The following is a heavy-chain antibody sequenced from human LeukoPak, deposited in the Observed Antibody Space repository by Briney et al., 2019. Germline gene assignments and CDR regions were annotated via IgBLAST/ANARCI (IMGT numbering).Heavy chain of an antibody. Sequence: SSETLSLTCAVYGGSFSGYYWSWIRQPPGKGLEWIGEINHSGSTNYNPSLKSRVTISVDTSKNQFSLKLSSVTAADTAVYYCVLEGGSYRDSDDYWGQGTLVTVSS. J-gene: IGHJ4*02. CDR2: INHSGST. V-gene: IGHV4-34*01. CDR1: GGSFSGYY. CDR3: VLEGGSYRDSDDY. D-gene: IGHD3-16*02.